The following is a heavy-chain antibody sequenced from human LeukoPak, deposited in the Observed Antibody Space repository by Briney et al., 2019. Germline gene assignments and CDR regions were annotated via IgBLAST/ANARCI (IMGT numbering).Heavy chain of an antibody. Sequence: SETLSLTCAVYGGSFSGYYWSWIRQPPGKGLEWIGEINHSGSTNYNPSLKSRVTISVDMSKNQFSLKLSSVTAADTAVYYCARGSGITMVRGVIINWFDPWGQGTLVTVSS. J-gene: IGHJ5*02. CDR3: ARGSGITMVRGVIINWFDP. D-gene: IGHD3-10*01. CDR2: INHSGST. V-gene: IGHV4-34*01. CDR1: GGSFSGYY.